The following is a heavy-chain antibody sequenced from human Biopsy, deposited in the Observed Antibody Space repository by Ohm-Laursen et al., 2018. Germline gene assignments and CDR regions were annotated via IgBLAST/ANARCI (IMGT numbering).Heavy chain of an antibody. CDR2: IYDRGSTA. D-gene: IGHD6-19*01. CDR3: ARGMRSSGWPYFDS. V-gene: IGHV4-61*01. CDR1: GDSVSSGSFY. Sequence: SDTLSLTWTVSGDSVSSGSFYWTWIRQPPGQGLEYIGYIYDRGSTANYNPSLESRVTMSVDMPKNQFSLKLSSETAADTAIYYCARGMRSSGWPYFDSWGQGTLVTVSS. J-gene: IGHJ4*02.